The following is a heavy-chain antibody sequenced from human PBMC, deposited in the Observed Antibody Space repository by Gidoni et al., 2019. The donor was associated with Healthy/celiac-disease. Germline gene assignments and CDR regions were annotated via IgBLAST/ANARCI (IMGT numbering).Heavy chain of an antibody. CDR2: ISYDGSNK. CDR1: AFTFSSYG. J-gene: IGHJ4*02. CDR3: AKGGGYSGYDFGDY. D-gene: IGHD5-12*01. Sequence: QVQLVESGGGVVQPGRSLRLSCAASAFTFSSYGMHWVRQAPGKGLECVAVISYDGSNKYYADSVKSRFTISRDNSKNTLYLQMNSLRAEDTAVYYCAKGGGYSGYDFGDYWGQGTLVTVSS. V-gene: IGHV3-30*18.